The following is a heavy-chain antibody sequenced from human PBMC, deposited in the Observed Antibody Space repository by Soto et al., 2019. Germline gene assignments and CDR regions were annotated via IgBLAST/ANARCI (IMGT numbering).Heavy chain of an antibody. J-gene: IGHJ6*02. D-gene: IGHD6-6*01. CDR3: AREFEYSSSSLAIVGYYYYGMDV. V-gene: IGHV1-18*01. CDR1: GYTFTSYG. Sequence: ASVKVSCKASGYTFTSYGISWVRQAPGQGLEWMGWISAYNGNTNYAQKLQGRVTMTTDTSTSTAYMELRSLRSDDTAVYYCAREFEYSSSSLAIVGYYYYGMDVWGQGTTVTVSS. CDR2: ISAYNGNT.